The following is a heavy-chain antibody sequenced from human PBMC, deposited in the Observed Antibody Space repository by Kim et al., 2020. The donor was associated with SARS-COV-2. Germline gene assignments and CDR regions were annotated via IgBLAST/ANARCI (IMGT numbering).Heavy chain of an antibody. J-gene: IGHJ6*02. Sequence: SETLSVTCTVSGGSISSSSYYWGWIRQPPGKGLEWIGSIYYSGSTYYNPSLKSRVTITVDTSKNQFSLKLSSVTAADTAVYYCAVGLTGYYLALYYYYGMDVWGQGTTVTVSS. D-gene: IGHD3-9*01. CDR3: AVGLTGYYLALYYYYGMDV. CDR2: IYYSGST. CDR1: GGSISSSSYY. V-gene: IGHV4-39*01.